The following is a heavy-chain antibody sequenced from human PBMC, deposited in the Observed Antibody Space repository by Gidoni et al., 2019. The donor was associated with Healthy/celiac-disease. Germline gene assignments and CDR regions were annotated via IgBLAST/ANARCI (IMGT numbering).Heavy chain of an antibody. V-gene: IGHV3-21*01. CDR2: ISSSSSYI. J-gene: IGHJ6*02. CDR3: ARGDHYYYDSSGYYYYYGMDV. CDR1: GFTFSSYS. Sequence: EVQLVESGGGLVKPGGSLRLSCAASGFTFSSYSMNWVRQAPGKGLEWVSSISSSSSYIYYADSVKGRFTISRDNAKNSLYLQMNSLRAEDTAVYYCARGDHYYYDSSGYYYYYGMDVWGQGTTVTVSS. D-gene: IGHD3-22*01.